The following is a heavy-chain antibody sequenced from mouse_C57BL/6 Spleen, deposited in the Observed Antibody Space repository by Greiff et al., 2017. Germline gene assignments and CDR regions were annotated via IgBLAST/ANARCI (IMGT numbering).Heavy chain of an antibody. CDR1: GFTFSDYY. J-gene: IGHJ4*01. V-gene: IGHV5-16*01. D-gene: IGHD1-1*01. Sequence: EVKVVESEGGLVQPGSSMKLSCTASGFTFSDYYMAWVRQVPEKGLEWVANLNYDGSSTYYLDSLKSRFIISRENAKNILYLQISSLKSEDTATYYCARDHYYGSSYDAMDYWGQGTSVTVSS. CDR2: LNYDGSST. CDR3: ARDHYYGSSYDAMDY.